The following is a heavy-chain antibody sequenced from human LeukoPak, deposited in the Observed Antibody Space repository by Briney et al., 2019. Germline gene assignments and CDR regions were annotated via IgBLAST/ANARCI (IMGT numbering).Heavy chain of an antibody. CDR1: GFTFSSYA. Sequence: GRSLRLSCAASGFTFSSYAMPWVRQAPGKGLEWVAVISYDGSNKYYADSVKGRFTISRDNSKNTLYLQMNSLRAEDTAVYYCARDRDTQGGNLDYWGQGTLVTVSS. CDR2: ISYDGSNK. J-gene: IGHJ4*02. D-gene: IGHD4-23*01. V-gene: IGHV3-30-3*01. CDR3: ARDRDTQGGNLDY.